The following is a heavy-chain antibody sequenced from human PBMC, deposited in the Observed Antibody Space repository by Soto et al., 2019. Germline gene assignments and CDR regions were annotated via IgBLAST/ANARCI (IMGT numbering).Heavy chain of an antibody. CDR3: ARDRRAVAGPSRGFDP. V-gene: IGHV1-69*13. J-gene: IGHJ5*02. D-gene: IGHD6-19*01. CDR2: IIPIFGTA. Sequence: SVKVSCKASGGTFSNYAISWVRQAPGQGLEWMGGIIPIFGTANYAQKFQGRVTITADESTSTAYMELSSLRSEDTAVYYCARDRRAVAGPSRGFDPWGQGTPVPVYS. CDR1: GGTFSNYA.